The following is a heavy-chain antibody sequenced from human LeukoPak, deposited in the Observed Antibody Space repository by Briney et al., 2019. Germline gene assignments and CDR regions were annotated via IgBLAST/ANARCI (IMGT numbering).Heavy chain of an antibody. CDR1: GFTFSNYD. J-gene: IGHJ4*02. CDR3: AKRHGSGIKYFEF. Sequence: PGGSLRLSCAASGFTFSNYDMSWVRQAPGKGLEWVSTITGSGGTTYHADSVKGRFTISRDNPKNTLYLQMNSLRAEDTAIYYCAKRHGSGIKYFEFWGQGTLVTVSS. CDR2: ITGSGGTT. D-gene: IGHD3-10*01. V-gene: IGHV3-23*01.